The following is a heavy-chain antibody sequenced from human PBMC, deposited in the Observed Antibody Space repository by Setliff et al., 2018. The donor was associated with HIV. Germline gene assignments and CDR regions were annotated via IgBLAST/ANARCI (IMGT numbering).Heavy chain of an antibody. CDR3: ARDSEPGTRVAGTTGLDY. V-gene: IGHV5-51*01. CDR2: IYPADSDT. CDR1: GYSFTSYW. D-gene: IGHD6-19*01. Sequence: RGESLKISCKGSGYSFTSYWIGWVRQMPGKGLEWMGIIYPADSDTRYSPSSQGRFTISRDNSKSAVYLQMNSLRPEDTALYYCARDSEPGTRVAGTTGLDYWGQGSLVTVSS. J-gene: IGHJ4*02.